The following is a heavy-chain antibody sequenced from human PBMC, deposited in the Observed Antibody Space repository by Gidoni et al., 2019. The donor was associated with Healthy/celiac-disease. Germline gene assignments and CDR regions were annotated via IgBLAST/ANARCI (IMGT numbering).Heavy chain of an antibody. V-gene: IGHV4-34*01. Sequence: YGGSFSGYYWSWIRQPPGKGLEWIGEINHSGSTNYNPSLKSLVTISVDTSKNQFSLKLSSVTAADTAVYYCARGNYDFWSENYYYGMDVWGQGTTVTVSS. CDR2: INHSGST. J-gene: IGHJ6*02. CDR3: ARGNYDFWSENYYYGMDV. CDR1: GGSFSGYY. D-gene: IGHD3-3*01.